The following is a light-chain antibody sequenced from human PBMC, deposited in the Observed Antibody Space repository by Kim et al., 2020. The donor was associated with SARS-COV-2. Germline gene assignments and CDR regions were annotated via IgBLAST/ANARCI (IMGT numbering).Light chain of an antibody. CDR3: QQYHSSSPT. V-gene: IGKV1-5*01. CDR2: DAS. J-gene: IGKJ1*01. CDR1: QSIDTW. Sequence: ASVGDRVNMTCRASQSIDTWLAWYQQRPEKAPKALIYDASRLESGVPSRFSGSVSGADFTLTISSLQPDDFATYNCQQYHSSSPTFGQGTKVDIK.